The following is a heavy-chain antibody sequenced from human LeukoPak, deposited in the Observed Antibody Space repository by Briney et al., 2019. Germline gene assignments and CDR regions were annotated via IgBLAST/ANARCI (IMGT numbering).Heavy chain of an antibody. CDR1: GYSFTSYW. V-gene: IGHV5-51*01. J-gene: IGHJ5*02. D-gene: IGHD3-3*01. Sequence: GESLKISCKGSGYSFTSYWIGWVRQMPGKGLEWMGIIYPGDSDTRYSPSFQGQVTISADKSISTAYLQWSSLKASDTAMYYCARHGTPTGYYDFWSGYPNWFDPGAREPWSPSPQ. CDR3: ARHGTPTGYYDFWSGYPNWFDP. CDR2: IYPGDSDT.